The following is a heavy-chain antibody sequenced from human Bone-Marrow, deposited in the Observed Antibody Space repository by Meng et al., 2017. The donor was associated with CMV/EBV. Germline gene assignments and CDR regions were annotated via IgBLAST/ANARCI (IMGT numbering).Heavy chain of an antibody. J-gene: IGHJ4*02. D-gene: IGHD6-19*01. CDR2: INPNDDT. CDR1: GYTVTAYY. Sequence: GQLVQSGAEVKTPGASVKASCKASGYTVTAYYIHWVRQAPGQWLEWIGWINPNDDTNYAQNFQGRVTMTRDMSINTVYMELSRLTSDDTAVYYCARSSGWSRFDYWGLGTLVTVSS. CDR3: ARSSGWSRFDY. V-gene: IGHV1-2*02.